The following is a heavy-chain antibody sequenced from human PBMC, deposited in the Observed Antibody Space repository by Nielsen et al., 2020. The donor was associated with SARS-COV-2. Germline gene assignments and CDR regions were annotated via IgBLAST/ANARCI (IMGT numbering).Heavy chain of an antibody. CDR3: ARAPIVGADPFFDY. CDR2: IYYSGST. Sequence: LRLSCTVSGGSISSGGYYWSWIRQHPGKGLEWIGYIYYSGSTYYNPSLKSRVTISVDTSKNQFSLKLSSVTAADTAVYYCARAPIVGADPFFDYWGQGTLVTVSS. CDR1: GGSISSGGYY. D-gene: IGHD1-26*01. V-gene: IGHV4-31*03. J-gene: IGHJ4*02.